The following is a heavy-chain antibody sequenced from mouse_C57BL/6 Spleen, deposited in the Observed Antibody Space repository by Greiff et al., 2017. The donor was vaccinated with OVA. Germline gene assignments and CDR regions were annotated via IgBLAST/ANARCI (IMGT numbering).Heavy chain of an antibody. Sequence: QVQLQQSGPELVKPGASVKISCKASGYAFSSSWMNWVKQRPGKGLEWIGRIYPGDGDTNYNGKFKGKATLTADKSSSTAYMQLSSLTSEDSAVYVCARGTTVYAMDYWGQGTSVTVSS. CDR3: ARGTTVYAMDY. J-gene: IGHJ4*01. CDR1: GYAFSSSW. V-gene: IGHV1-82*01. CDR2: IYPGDGDT. D-gene: IGHD1-1*01.